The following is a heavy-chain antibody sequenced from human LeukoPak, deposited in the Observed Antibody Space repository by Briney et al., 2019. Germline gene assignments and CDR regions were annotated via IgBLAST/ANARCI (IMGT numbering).Heavy chain of an antibody. D-gene: IGHD2-8*01. CDR1: GFTFSSYA. CDR3: ARLMVHPLSYYYYYYMDV. Sequence: GGSLRLSCAASGFTFSSYAMSWVRQAPGKGLEWVSAISGSGGSTYYADSVKGRFTISRDNAKNSLYLQMNSLRAEDTAVYYCARLMVHPLSYYYYYYMDVWGKGTTVTVSS. CDR2: ISGSGGST. J-gene: IGHJ6*03. V-gene: IGHV3-23*01.